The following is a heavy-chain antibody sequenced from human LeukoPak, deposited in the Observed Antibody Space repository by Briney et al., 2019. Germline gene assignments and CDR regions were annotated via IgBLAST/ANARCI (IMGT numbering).Heavy chain of an antibody. J-gene: IGHJ5*02. D-gene: IGHD2-15*01. CDR3: AGGYCSGGTCYLVENWFDP. CDR2: INPNSGDT. V-gene: IGHV1-2*06. CDR1: GYTFTVYY. Sequence: ASVKVSCKASGYTFTVYYMYWVRQAPGQGLEWMGRINPNSGDTDYAQNFQGRVTMTRDTSISTAYMELTNLRSDDTAVYYCAGGYCSGGTCYLVENWFDPWGQGTLVTVSS.